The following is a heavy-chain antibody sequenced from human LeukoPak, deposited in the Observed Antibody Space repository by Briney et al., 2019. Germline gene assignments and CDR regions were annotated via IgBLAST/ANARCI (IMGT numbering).Heavy chain of an antibody. CDR1: GGSISSYY. D-gene: IGHD6-19*01. CDR2: IYYSGST. CDR3: ARVVPLYSSGGTFDP. V-gene: IGHV4-59*12. Sequence: SETLSLTCTVSGGSISSYYWSWIRQPPGKGLEWIGSIYYSGSTYYNPSLKSRVTISVDTSKNQFSLKLSSVTAADTAVYYCARVVPLYSSGGTFDPWGQGTLVTVSS. J-gene: IGHJ5*02.